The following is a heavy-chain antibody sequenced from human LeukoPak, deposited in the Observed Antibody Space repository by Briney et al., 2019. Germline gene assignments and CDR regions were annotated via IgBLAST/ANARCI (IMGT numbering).Heavy chain of an antibody. Sequence: SVKVSCKASGGTFSSYAISWVGQAPGQGLEWMGRIIPILGIANYAQKFQGRVTITADKSTSTAYMELSSLRSEDTAVYYCARVAGYSSSWLGYWGQGTLVTVSS. CDR2: IIPILGIA. CDR1: GGTFSSYA. V-gene: IGHV1-69*04. CDR3: ARVAGYSSSWLGY. J-gene: IGHJ4*02. D-gene: IGHD6-13*01.